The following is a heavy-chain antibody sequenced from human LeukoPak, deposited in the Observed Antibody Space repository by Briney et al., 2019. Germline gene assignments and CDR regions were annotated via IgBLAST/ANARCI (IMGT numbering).Heavy chain of an antibody. Sequence: ASVKVSCRVSGYTLTELSMHWVRQAPGKGLEWMGGFDPEDGETIYAQKFQGRVTMTEDTSTDTAYMELSSLRSEDTAVYYCATASLYYDSSGYYLGGYDYWGQGTLVTVSS. V-gene: IGHV1-24*01. J-gene: IGHJ4*02. CDR3: ATASLYYDSSGYYLGGYDY. D-gene: IGHD3-22*01. CDR2: FDPEDGET. CDR1: GYTLTELS.